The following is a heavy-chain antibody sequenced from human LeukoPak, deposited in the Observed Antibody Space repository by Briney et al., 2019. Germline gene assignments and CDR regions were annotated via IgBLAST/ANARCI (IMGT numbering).Heavy chain of an antibody. CDR1: GYTFTGYY. CDR2: INPNSGGT. J-gene: IGHJ4*02. CDR3: ARAGKATTSPTGRY. D-gene: IGHD1-26*01. V-gene: IGHV1-2*02. Sequence: AASVKVSCKASGYTFTGYYVHWVRQAPGQGLEWMGWINPNSGGTNYAQKFQGRVIMTRDTSISTAYMELSRLRSDDTAVYYCARAGKATTSPTGRYWGQGTLVTVSS.